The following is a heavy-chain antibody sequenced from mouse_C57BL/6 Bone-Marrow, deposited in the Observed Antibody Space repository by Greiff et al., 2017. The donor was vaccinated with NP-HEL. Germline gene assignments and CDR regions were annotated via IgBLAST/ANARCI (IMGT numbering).Heavy chain of an antibody. J-gene: IGHJ4*01. D-gene: IGHD2-1*01. CDR1: GFTFSDYG. Sequence: EVMLVESGGGLVKPGGSLKLSCAASGFTFSDYGMHWVRQAPEKGLEWVAYISSGSSTIYYADTVKGRFTISRDNAKNTLFLQMTSLRSEDTAMYYCASNYDYAMDYWGQGTSVTVSS. CDR3: ASNYDYAMDY. CDR2: ISSGSSTI. V-gene: IGHV5-17*01.